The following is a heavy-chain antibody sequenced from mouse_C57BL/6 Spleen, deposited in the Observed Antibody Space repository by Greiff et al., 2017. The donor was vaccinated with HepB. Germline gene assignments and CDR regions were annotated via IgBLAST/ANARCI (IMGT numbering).Heavy chain of an antibody. Sequence: ESGPGLVKPSQSLSLTCSVTGYSITSGYYWNWIRQFPGNKLEWMGYISYDGSNNYNPSLKNRISITRDTSKNQFFLKLNSVTTEDKATDYCARGYDYDGAGFAYWGQGTLVTVSA. CDR3: ARGYDYDGAGFAY. CDR1: GYSITSGYY. D-gene: IGHD2-4*01. CDR2: ISYDGSN. J-gene: IGHJ3*01. V-gene: IGHV3-6*01.